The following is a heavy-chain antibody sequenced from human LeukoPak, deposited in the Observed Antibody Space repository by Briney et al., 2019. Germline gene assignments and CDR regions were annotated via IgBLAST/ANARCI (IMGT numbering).Heavy chain of an antibody. V-gene: IGHV3-23*01. CDR3: ARDVGVVMFDY. CDR2: IRSDGGKT. J-gene: IGHJ4*02. D-gene: IGHD3-3*01. Sequence: GGSLRLSCAASGFTFSTCAMSWVRQAPGKGLEWVSTIRSDGGKTHYADSVKGRFTISRDNSKNTVHLQLNSLRAEDTAVYYCARDVGVVMFDYWGQGTLITVSS. CDR1: GFTFSTCA.